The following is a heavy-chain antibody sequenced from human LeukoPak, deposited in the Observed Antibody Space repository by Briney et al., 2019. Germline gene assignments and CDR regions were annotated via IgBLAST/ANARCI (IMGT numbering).Heavy chain of an antibody. D-gene: IGHD3-10*01. CDR2: ISWDGGST. J-gene: IGHJ4*02. CDR3: ATDYGSGSYVSPRDY. CDR1: GFTFDDYA. Sequence: GESLRLSCAASGFTFDDYAMHWVRQAPGKGLEWVSLISWDGGSTYYADSVKGRFTISRDNSKNSLYLQMNSLRAEDTAVYYCATDYGSGSYVSPRDYWGQGTLVTVSS. V-gene: IGHV3-43D*04.